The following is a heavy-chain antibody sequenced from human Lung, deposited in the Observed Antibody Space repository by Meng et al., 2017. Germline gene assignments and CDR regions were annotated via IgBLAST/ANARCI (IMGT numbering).Heavy chain of an antibody. CDR2: ISIIGHNT. Sequence: EVRLLESGGGLVQPGGSLRLSCAVSGFTFSNSAMSWVRQAPGKGLEWVSGISIIGHNTYYADSVKGRFTISRDNSRNTLYLQMNSLRAEDTAIYYCAKEEVPNDYWGQGTLVTVSS. D-gene: IGHD1-1*01. J-gene: IGHJ4*02. V-gene: IGHV3-23*01. CDR1: GFTFSNSA. CDR3: AKEEVPNDY.